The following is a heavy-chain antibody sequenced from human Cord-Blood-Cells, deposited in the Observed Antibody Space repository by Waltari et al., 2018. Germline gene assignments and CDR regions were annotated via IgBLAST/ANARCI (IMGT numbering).Heavy chain of an antibody. CDR3: ARDRQWELDY. V-gene: IGHV3-33*01. CDR2: IWFDGSNK. CDR1: GFTFSSYG. D-gene: IGHD1-26*01. Sequence: QVQLVESGGGVVQTGRSLRLSCAASGFTFSSYGMHWVREAPGKGLEWVAVIWFDGSNKYYADTGKCRFTISRDNSKNTLYLQMNSLRAEDTAVYYRARDRQWELDYWGQGTLVTVSS. J-gene: IGHJ4*02.